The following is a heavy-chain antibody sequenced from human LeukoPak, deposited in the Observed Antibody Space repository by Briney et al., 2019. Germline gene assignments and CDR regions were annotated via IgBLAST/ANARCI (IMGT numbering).Heavy chain of an antibody. CDR2: ISGSGGST. J-gene: IGHJ4*02. V-gene: IGHV3-23*01. D-gene: IGHD3-16*02. CDR1: RFTFSSYA. CDR3: ARDPYDYVWGSYRYFDY. Sequence: GGSLRLSCAASRFTFSSYAMTWVRQAPGKGLEFVSSISGSGGSTYYVDSVKGRFTISRDNSKNTLYLQMNSLRAEDTAVYYCARDPYDYVWGSYRYFDYWGQGTLVTVSS.